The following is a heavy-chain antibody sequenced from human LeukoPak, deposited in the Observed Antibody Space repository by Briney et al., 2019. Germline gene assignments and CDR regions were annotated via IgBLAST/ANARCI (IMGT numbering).Heavy chain of an antibody. J-gene: IGHJ4*02. D-gene: IGHD6-13*01. CDR2: IIPILGIA. V-gene: IGHV1-69*04. CDR3: ASRGIAAAGTEDY. Sequence: SVKVSCKASGGTFSSYAISWVRQAPGQGLEWMGRIIPILGIANYAQKSQGRVTITADKSTSTAYMELSSLRSEDTAVYYCASRGIAAAGTEDYWGQGTLVTVSS. CDR1: GGTFSSYA.